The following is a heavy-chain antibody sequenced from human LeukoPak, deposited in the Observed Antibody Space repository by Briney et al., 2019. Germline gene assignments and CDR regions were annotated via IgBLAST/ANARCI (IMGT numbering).Heavy chain of an antibody. V-gene: IGHV3-23*01. D-gene: IGHD2-21*01. CDR2: ISSSGGTT. Sequence: GGSLRLSCAASGFTFSSSAMSWVRQAPGKGLEWVSSISSSGGTTYYADSVKGRFTISRDNSKNTLYLQMNSLRAEDTAIYYCARAVYTAVIAPFDYWGQGTLVTVSS. CDR3: ARAVYTAVIAPFDY. J-gene: IGHJ4*02. CDR1: GFTFSSSA.